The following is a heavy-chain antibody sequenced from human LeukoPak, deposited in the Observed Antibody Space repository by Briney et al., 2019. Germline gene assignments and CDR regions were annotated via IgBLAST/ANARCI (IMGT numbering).Heavy chain of an antibody. CDR2: IYYSGST. CDR1: GGSISSYY. Sequence: KSSETLSLTCTVSGGSISSYYWSWIRQPPGKGLEWIGYIYYSGSTNYNPSLKSRVTMSVDTSKNQFSLKLSSVTAADTAVYYCARESQEYFDYWGQGTLVTVSS. J-gene: IGHJ4*02. CDR3: ARESQEYFDY. V-gene: IGHV4-59*01.